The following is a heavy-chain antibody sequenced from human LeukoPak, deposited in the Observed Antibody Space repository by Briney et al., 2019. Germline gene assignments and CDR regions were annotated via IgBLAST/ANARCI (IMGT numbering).Heavy chain of an antibody. Sequence: ASVKVSCKASRYTFTDYYMHWVRQAPGQGLEWMGWINPNSGGTNYAQKFQGRVTMTRDTSISTAYMELSRLRSDDTAVYYCARGGWSLGYCSSSSCLDWFDPWGPGTLVTVSS. CDR3: ARGGWSLGYCSSSSCLDWFDP. J-gene: IGHJ5*02. CDR1: RYTFTDYY. CDR2: INPNSGGT. D-gene: IGHD2-2*01. V-gene: IGHV1-2*02.